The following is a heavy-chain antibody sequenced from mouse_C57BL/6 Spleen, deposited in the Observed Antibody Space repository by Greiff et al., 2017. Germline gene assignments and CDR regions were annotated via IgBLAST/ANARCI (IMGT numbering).Heavy chain of an antibody. Sequence: EVQRVESGGGLVKPGGSLKLSCAASGFTFSDYGMHWVRQAPEKGLEWVAYISSGSSTIYYADTVKGRFTISRDNAKNTLFLQMTSLRSEDTDMYYCARKGLYYGTWYFDVWGTGTTFTVSS. CDR1: GFTFSDYG. D-gene: IGHD2-1*01. J-gene: IGHJ1*03. CDR2: ISSGSSTI. V-gene: IGHV5-17*01. CDR3: ARKGLYYGTWYFDV.